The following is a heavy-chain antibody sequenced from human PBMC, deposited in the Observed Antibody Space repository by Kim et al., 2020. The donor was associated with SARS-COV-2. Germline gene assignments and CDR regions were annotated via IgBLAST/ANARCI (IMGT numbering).Heavy chain of an antibody. Sequence: GGSLRLSCAASELNVSANYMNWVRQGPGKGLEWVSILYIIGSTYYADSVRGRFTISRDSSKNTPYLQMSNLRAADTAVYFCARDTINSGMDVWGQGTTVTVS. CDR3: ARDTINSGMDV. J-gene: IGHJ6*02. CDR2: LYIIGST. CDR1: ELNVSANY. V-gene: IGHV3-66*01. D-gene: IGHD3-9*01.